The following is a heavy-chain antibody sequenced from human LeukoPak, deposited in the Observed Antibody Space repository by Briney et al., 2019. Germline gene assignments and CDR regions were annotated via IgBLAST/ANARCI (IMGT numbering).Heavy chain of an antibody. CDR3: ARDRGIVGAND. CDR2: IYTSGST. D-gene: IGHD1-26*01. Sequence: PSETLSLTCTVSGGSISSYYWSWIRQPAGKGLEWIGRIYTSGSTNYNPSLKSRVTISVDKSKNQFSLNLSSVTAADTAVYYCARDRGIVGANDWGQGTLVTVSS. J-gene: IGHJ4*02. CDR1: GGSISSYY. V-gene: IGHV4-4*07.